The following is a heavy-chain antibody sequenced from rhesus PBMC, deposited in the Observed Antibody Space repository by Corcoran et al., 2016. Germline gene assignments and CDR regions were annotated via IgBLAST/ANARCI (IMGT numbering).Heavy chain of an antibody. CDR3: AEAWDWVDRRVDA. J-gene: IGHJ4*01. CDR1: GGSISDDYY. Sequence: QVQLQESGPGLVQPSETLSLTCAVSGGSISDDYYWSWIRQPHGKGLEWIGCIYGIGGGTNCNPSLKTRVIISVNTAKDQSTRKLSPVPGADTAVYSVAEAWDWVDRRVDAWGQGVLVTVSS. V-gene: IGHV4-106*01. CDR2: IYGIGGGT. D-gene: IGHD3-3*01.